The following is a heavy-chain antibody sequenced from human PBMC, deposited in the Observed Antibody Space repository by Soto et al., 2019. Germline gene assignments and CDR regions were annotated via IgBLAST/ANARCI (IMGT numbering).Heavy chain of an antibody. CDR1: GFTFSTSD. CDR3: AKDRDYGGASYYFDY. J-gene: IGHJ4*02. Sequence: PGGSLRLSCAASGFTFSTSDMNWVRQAPGKGLEWVSSISGSSNYMYYADSVKGRFTISRDNAKNSLYLQMNSLRAEDTAVYFCAKDRDYGGASYYFDYWGQGTLVTVSS. V-gene: IGHV3-21*01. CDR2: ISGSSNYM. D-gene: IGHD4-17*01.